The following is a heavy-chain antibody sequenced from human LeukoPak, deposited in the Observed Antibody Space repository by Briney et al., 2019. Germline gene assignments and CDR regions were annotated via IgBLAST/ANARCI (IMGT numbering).Heavy chain of an antibody. J-gene: IGHJ4*02. Sequence: ASVKVSCKASGYTFTSYYMHWVRQAPGQGLEWMGIINPSGGSTSYAQKFQGRVTMARDTSTSTVYMELSSPRSEDTAVYYCARVPRIAVAGNDYWGQGTLVTVSS. CDR1: GYTFTSYY. D-gene: IGHD6-19*01. V-gene: IGHV1-46*01. CDR2: INPSGGST. CDR3: ARVPRIAVAGNDY.